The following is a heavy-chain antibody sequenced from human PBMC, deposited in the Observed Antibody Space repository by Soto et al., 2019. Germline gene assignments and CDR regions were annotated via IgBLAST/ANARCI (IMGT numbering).Heavy chain of an antibody. V-gene: IGHV3-7*01. CDR2: IKQDGSEK. CDR1: GFTFSSYW. Sequence: GESLRLSCAASGFTFSSYWMSWVRQAPGKGLEWVANIKQDGSEKYYVDSVKGRFTISRDNAKNSLYLQMNSLRAEDTAVYYCAREAGGYCSSTSCYPHYYYYYYMDVWGKGTTVTVSS. D-gene: IGHD2-2*01. CDR3: AREAGGYCSSTSCYPHYYYYYYMDV. J-gene: IGHJ6*03.